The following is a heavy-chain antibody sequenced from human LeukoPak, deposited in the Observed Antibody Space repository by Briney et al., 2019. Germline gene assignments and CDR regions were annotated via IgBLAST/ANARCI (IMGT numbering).Heavy chain of an antibody. CDR1: GGSISSYY. V-gene: IGHV4-59*01. D-gene: IGHD3-16*02. CDR2: ISYSGST. Sequence: SETLSLTCTVSGGSISSYYWSWVRQPPGKGLEWIGYISYSGSTNYNPSLKSRVTISVDTSKNQLSLKLNSVTAADTAVYYCARYIWGSYPTFEDYWGQGSLVTVSS. CDR3: ARYIWGSYPTFEDY. J-gene: IGHJ4*02.